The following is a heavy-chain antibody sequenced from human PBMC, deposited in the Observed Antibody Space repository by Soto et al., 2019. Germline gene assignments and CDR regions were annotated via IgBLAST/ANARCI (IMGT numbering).Heavy chain of an antibody. CDR2: INPNSGGT. CDR1: GYTFTGYY. Sequence: QVQLVQSGAEVKKPGASVKVSCKASGYTFTGYYMHWVRQAPGQGLEWMGWINPNSGGTNYAQKFQGWVTMTRDTSISTAYMELSRLRSDDTAVYYCARDRGYYDFWRGYQPHDAFDIWGQGTMVTVSS. J-gene: IGHJ3*02. V-gene: IGHV1-2*04. D-gene: IGHD3-3*01. CDR3: ARDRGYYDFWRGYQPHDAFDI.